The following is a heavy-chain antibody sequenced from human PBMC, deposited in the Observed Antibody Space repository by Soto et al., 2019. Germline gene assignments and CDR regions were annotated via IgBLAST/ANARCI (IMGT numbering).Heavy chain of an antibody. Sequence: EVQLVQSGAEVKKPGESLKISCKCSGYSFASYWISWVRQIPGKGLEWMGIIYPGDSDTRYSPSFQGQVTISADKSISTAYLQWSSLKASDTAMYYCARHEGYYGSPAAGLFDYWGQGTLVTVSS. CDR3: ARHEGYYGSPAAGLFDY. J-gene: IGHJ4*02. CDR2: IYPGDSDT. V-gene: IGHV5-51*01. D-gene: IGHD3-10*01. CDR1: GYSFASYW.